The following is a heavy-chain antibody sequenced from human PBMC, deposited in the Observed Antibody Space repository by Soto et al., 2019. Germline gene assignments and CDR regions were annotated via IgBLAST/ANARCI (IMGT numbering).Heavy chain of an antibody. CDR1: GYTFTSYG. CDR2: ISAYNGNT. CDR3: ARHHCSGGSCYLGLYYYYGMDV. D-gene: IGHD2-15*01. Sequence: ASVKVSCKASGYTFTSYGISWVRQAPGQGLEWMGWISAYNGNTNYAQKLQGRVTMTTDTSTSTAYMELRSLRSDDTAVYYCARHHCSGGSCYLGLYYYYGMDVWGQGTTVTVS. V-gene: IGHV1-18*01. J-gene: IGHJ6*02.